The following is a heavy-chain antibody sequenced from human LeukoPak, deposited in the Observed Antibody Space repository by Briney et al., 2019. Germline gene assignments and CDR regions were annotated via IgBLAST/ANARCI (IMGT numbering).Heavy chain of an antibody. CDR1: GFTFSSYA. CDR3: AKDRGLRFPPIYYMDV. J-gene: IGHJ6*03. Sequence: GRSLRLSCAASGFTFSSYAMHWVRQAPGKGLEWVAVISYDGSNKYYADSVKGRFTISRDNSKNTLYLQMNSLRAEDTAVYYCAKDRGLRFPPIYYMDVWGKGTTVTVSS. V-gene: IGHV3-30-3*01. CDR2: ISYDGSNK. D-gene: IGHD3-3*01.